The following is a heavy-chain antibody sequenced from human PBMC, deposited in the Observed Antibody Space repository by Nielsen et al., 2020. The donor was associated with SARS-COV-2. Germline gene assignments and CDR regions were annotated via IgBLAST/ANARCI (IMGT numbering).Heavy chain of an antibody. Sequence: GGSLRLSCAASGFTFSSYGMHWVRQAPGKGLEWVAVISYDGSNKYYADSVKGRFTISRDNSKNTLYLQMNSLRAEDTAVYYCAKGRRGQYSSSWYARPPGYWGQGTLVTVSS. V-gene: IGHV3-30*18. CDR1: GFTFSSYG. J-gene: IGHJ4*02. CDR2: ISYDGSNK. D-gene: IGHD6-13*01. CDR3: AKGRRGQYSSSWYARPPGY.